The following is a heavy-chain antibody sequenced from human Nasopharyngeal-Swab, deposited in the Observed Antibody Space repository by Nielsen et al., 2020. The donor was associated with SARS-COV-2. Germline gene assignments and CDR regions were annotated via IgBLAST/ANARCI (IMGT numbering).Heavy chain of an antibody. J-gene: IGHJ4*02. CDR1: GFTFDDYG. D-gene: IGHD1-26*01. V-gene: IGHV3-20*04. Sequence: GESLKISCAASGFTFDDYGMSWVRQTTGKGLEWVAGIEWNGDSSGYADSVKGRFTISRDNAKNSLYPEMNSLRTEDTALYYCARGGSSGSSVIDYWGQGTLVTVSS. CDR2: IEWNGDSS. CDR3: ARGGSSGSSVIDY.